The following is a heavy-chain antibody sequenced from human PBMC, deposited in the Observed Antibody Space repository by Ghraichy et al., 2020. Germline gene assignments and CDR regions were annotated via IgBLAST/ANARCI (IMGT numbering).Heavy chain of an antibody. CDR1: GFTFSSYW. D-gene: IGHD2-2*01. V-gene: IGHV3-74*01. J-gene: IGHJ4*02. CDR3: ARDGTSARGDY. CDR2: INSDGSST. Sequence: GGSLRLSCAASGFTFSSYWMHWVRQAPGKGLVWVSRINSDGSSTTYADSVKGRFTISRDNAKNTLYLQMNSLRAEDTAVYYCARDGTSARGDYWGQGTLVTVSS.